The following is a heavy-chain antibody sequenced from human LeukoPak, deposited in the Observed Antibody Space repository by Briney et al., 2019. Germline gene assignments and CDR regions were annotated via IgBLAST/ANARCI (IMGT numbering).Heavy chain of an antibody. CDR3: GRSYSSSHPDWFDP. V-gene: IGHV1-18*01. CDR1: GYTFTSYG. Sequence: ASVKVSCKASGYTFTSYGISWVRQAPGQGLEWMGWINGYNGNPNYAQKLQGRVTMTTDTSTSTAYMELRSLRADDTAVYYCGRSYSSSHPDWFDPWGQGTLVTVSS. J-gene: IGHJ5*02. CDR2: INGYNGNP. D-gene: IGHD6-6*01.